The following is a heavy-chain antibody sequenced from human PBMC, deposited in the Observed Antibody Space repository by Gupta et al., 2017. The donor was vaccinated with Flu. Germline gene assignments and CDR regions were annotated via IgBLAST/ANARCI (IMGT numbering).Heavy chain of an antibody. CDR1: GFSFSDYW. V-gene: IGHV3-7*01. J-gene: IGHJ4*02. CDR2: INQDGTTK. CDR3: ARNRGWEQFDY. Sequence: EVQLVESGGGLVQPGGPLRLSCAASGFSFSDYWMNWVRQAPGKGLEWGANINQDGTTKNYVDSLKGRFTVSRDNAKNSLYLQMDSLRAEDTAVYFCARNRGWEQFDYWGQGTLVTVSS. D-gene: IGHD5-24*01.